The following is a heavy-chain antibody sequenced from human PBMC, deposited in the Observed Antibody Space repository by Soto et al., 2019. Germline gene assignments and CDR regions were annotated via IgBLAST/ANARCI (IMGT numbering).Heavy chain of an antibody. V-gene: IGHV4-61*01. Sequence: QVQLQESGPGLVKPSETLSLTCTVSGGSVSSGTHYWSWIRQPPGKGLEWIGYIYYSGSTNYNPSLKDRVTISRDTSKNQFPLKLRSVTAADTAVYYCARLLYYYDSSGYYGRNFDYWGQGTLATVSS. CDR2: IYYSGST. CDR1: GGSVSSGTHY. J-gene: IGHJ4*02. D-gene: IGHD3-22*01. CDR3: ARLLYYYDSSGYYGRNFDY.